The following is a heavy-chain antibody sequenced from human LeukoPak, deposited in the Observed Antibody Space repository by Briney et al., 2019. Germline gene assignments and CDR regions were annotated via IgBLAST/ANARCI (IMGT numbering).Heavy chain of an antibody. CDR3: TALCGGDCTDAFDI. D-gene: IGHD2-21*02. Sequence: SETLSLTCAVSGGSISSSNWWSWVRPPPGKGLEWIGEIYHSGSTNYNPSLKSRVTISVDKSKNQFSLKLSSVTAADTAVYYCTALCGGDCTDAFDIWGQGTMVTVSS. CDR2: IYHSGST. CDR1: GGSISSSNW. V-gene: IGHV4-4*02. J-gene: IGHJ3*02.